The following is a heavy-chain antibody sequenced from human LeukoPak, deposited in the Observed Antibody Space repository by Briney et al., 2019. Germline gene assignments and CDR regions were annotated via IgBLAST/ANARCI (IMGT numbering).Heavy chain of an antibody. CDR2: INTNTGNP. Sequence: ASVKVSCKASGYSFTSYAMNWVRQAPGQGLEWMGWINTNTGNPTYAQGFTGRFVFSLDTSVSTAYLQISSLKAEDTAVYYCARGYSGSYSRGGDFDYWGQGTLVTVSS. V-gene: IGHV7-4-1*02. D-gene: IGHD1-26*01. CDR1: GYSFTSYA. J-gene: IGHJ4*02. CDR3: ARGYSGSYSRGGDFDY.